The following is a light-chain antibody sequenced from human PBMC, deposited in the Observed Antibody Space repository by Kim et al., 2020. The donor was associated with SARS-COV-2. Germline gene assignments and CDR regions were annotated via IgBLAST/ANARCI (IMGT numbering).Light chain of an antibody. CDR1: SSNIGSNY. V-gene: IGLV1-47*01. Sequence: ELTQPPSASGTPGQRVTISCSGSSSNIGSNYVYWYQQLPGTAPKLLIYRNNQRPSGVPDRFSGSKSSTSASLAISGLRSEDEADYYCAAWDDSLSGHWVFGGGTQLTVL. J-gene: IGLJ3*02. CDR2: RNN. CDR3: AAWDDSLSGHWV.